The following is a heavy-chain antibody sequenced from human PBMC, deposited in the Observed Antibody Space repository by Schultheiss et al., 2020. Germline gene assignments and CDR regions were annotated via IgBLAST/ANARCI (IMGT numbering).Heavy chain of an antibody. J-gene: IGHJ4*02. Sequence: GGSLRLSCAASGFTFSSYAMSWVRQAPGKGLEWVSAISGSGGSTYYADSVKGRFTISRDNSQNSLFLHMNSLRAEDTAVYYCARTSTQGVNNWGQGTLVTVSS. CDR1: GFTFSSYA. D-gene: IGHD3-10*01. CDR3: ARTSTQGVNN. CDR2: ISGSGGST. V-gene: IGHV3-23*01.